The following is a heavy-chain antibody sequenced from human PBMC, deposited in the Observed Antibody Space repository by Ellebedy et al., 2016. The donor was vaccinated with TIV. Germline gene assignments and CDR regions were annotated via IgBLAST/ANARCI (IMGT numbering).Heavy chain of an antibody. CDR1: GFTLRTYW. Sequence: GESLKISCAVSGFTLRTYWMSWVRQAPGKGLEWVANIKQDGREKNYVDSVKGRFTNSRDNAKNTLYLQMNSLRAEDTAVYYCVRDRGSGWLPIDYWGQGTLVTVSS. J-gene: IGHJ4*02. V-gene: IGHV3-7*01. CDR2: IKQDGREK. D-gene: IGHD6-19*01. CDR3: VRDRGSGWLPIDY.